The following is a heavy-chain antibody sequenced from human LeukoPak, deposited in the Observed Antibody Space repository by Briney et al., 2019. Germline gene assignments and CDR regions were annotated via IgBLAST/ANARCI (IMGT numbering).Heavy chain of an antibody. CDR2: ISYSGST. J-gene: IGHJ4*02. Sequence: SETLSLTCTVSGDSISGYYWSWIRQPPGKGLEWIGSISYSGSTNYNPSLKSRVTISVDTFKNQFSLKLTSVTAEDTAVYYCARDPMAGFGELLPFDYWGQGTLVTVSS. V-gene: IGHV4-59*01. CDR1: GDSISGYY. D-gene: IGHD3-10*01. CDR3: ARDPMAGFGELLPFDY.